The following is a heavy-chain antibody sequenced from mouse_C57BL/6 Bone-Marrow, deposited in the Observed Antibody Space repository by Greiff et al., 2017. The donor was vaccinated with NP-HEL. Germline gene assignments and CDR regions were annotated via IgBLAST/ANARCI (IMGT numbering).Heavy chain of an antibody. Sequence: EVQLQESGGGLVQPGGSMKLSCAASGFTFSDAWMDWVRQSPEKGLEWVAEIRNKANNHATYYAESVKGRFTISRDDSKSSVYLQMNSLRAEDTGIYYCTRRAIYYGNYKDWGQGTLVTVSA. CDR1: GFTFSDAW. CDR2: IRNKANNHAT. J-gene: IGHJ3*01. D-gene: IGHD2-1*01. V-gene: IGHV6-6*01. CDR3: TRRAIYYGNYKD.